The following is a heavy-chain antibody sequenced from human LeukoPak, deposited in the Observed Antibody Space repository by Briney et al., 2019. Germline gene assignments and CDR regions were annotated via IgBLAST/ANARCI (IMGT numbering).Heavy chain of an antibody. CDR1: GYRFTNYW. CDR3: ARHRFGTSWPDY. Sequence: GESLKISCKGSGYRFTNYWIAWVRQMPGKGLEWMGRIDPSDSYTNYSPSFQGHVTISADKSISTAYLQWSSLKASDTAMYYCARHRFGTSWPDYWGQGTLVTVSS. D-gene: IGHD2-2*01. CDR2: IDPSDSYT. J-gene: IGHJ4*02. V-gene: IGHV5-10-1*01.